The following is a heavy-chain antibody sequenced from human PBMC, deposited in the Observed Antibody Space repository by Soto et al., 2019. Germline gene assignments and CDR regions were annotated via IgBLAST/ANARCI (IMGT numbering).Heavy chain of an antibody. J-gene: IGHJ3*02. CDR3: ERGGEYSYGFLGAFDI. CDR2: IIPIFGTA. Sequence: QVQLVQSGAEVKKPGSSVKVSCKASGGTFSSYAISWVRQAPGQGLELVGGIIPIFGTANYAQKFQGRVTITANKSTSTAYMELSSLRSEDTALYYCERGGEYSYGFLGAFDIWGQGTMVTVSS. V-gene: IGHV1-69*06. D-gene: IGHD5-18*01. CDR1: GGTFSSYA.